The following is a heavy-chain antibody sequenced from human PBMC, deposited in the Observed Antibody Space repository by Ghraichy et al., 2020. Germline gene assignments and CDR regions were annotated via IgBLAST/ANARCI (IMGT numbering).Heavy chain of an antibody. Sequence: GGSLRLSCAASGFTFSSYGMHWVRQAPGKGLEWVAVIWYDGSNKYYADSVKGRFTISRDNSKNTLYLQMNSLRAEDTAVYYCARAKGPYCTNGVCGKAGYYYYYGMDVWGQGTTVTVSS. CDR3: ARAKGPYCTNGVCGKAGYYYYYGMDV. V-gene: IGHV3-33*01. J-gene: IGHJ6*02. D-gene: IGHD2-8*01. CDR1: GFTFSSYG. CDR2: IWYDGSNK.